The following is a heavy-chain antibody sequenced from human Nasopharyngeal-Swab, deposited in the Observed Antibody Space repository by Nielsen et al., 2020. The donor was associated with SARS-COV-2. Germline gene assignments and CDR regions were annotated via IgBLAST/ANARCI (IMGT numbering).Heavy chain of an antibody. CDR2: IRSSTSYI. J-gene: IGHJ4*02. Sequence: GESLKISCAASGFIFSTYTMNWVRQAPGKGLEWLSSIRSSTSYIYYADSVKGRFTISRDNAKNSLYLQMTSLRTEDTAVYYCATSGYSSGWIFWGQGTLVTVSS. CDR1: GFIFSTYT. D-gene: IGHD6-19*01. CDR3: ATSGYSSGWIF. V-gene: IGHV3-21*01.